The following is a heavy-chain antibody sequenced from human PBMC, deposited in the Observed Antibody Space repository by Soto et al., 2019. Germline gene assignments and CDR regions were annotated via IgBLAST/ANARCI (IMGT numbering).Heavy chain of an antibody. J-gene: IGHJ4*02. D-gene: IGHD6-19*01. CDR3: ARGGASGRGGLDY. V-gene: IGHV1-18*01. Sequence: QVQLVQSGAEVKKPGASVKVSCKSSGYPFTTYGISWVRQAPGQGLEWMGWINTYNGNTNYAQKLQGRVTMTTDTSTSTAYMELRSLRSDDTAVYCARGGASGRGGLDYWGQGTLVTVSS. CDR2: INTYNGNT. CDR1: GYPFTTYG.